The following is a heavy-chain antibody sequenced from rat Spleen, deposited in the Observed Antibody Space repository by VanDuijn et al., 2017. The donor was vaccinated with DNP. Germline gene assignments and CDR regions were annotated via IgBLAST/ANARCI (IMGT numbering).Heavy chain of an antibody. J-gene: IGHJ3*01. CDR2: IAPSGVAT. CDR1: GFTFSNYF. Sequence: EVQLVESGGGLVQPGRSLKLSCATSGFTFSNYFMAWVRRAPTKGLEWVASIAPSGVATYYLDSVKGRFTISRDNGKSTLYLQMDSLRSEDTATYYCATSESAGFVYWGQGTLVTVSS. V-gene: IGHV5-19*01. D-gene: IGHD3-7*01. CDR3: ATSESAGFVY.